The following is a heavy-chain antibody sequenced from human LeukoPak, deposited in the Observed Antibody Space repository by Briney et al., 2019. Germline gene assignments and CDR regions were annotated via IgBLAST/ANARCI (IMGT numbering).Heavy chain of an antibody. CDR2: IFSNDGK. CDR3: ARMSGYYDTSGYYYVFDY. J-gene: IGHJ4*02. CDR1: GFSLSNARMG. Sequence: SGPTLVNPTETLTLTCTVSGFSLSNARMGVSWIRQTPGKALEWLAHIFSNDGKSYSTSLKSRLTISKDTSKSQVVLTMTNMDPVETATYYCARMSGYYDTSGYYYVFDYWGQGTLVTVSS. D-gene: IGHD3-22*01. V-gene: IGHV2-26*01.